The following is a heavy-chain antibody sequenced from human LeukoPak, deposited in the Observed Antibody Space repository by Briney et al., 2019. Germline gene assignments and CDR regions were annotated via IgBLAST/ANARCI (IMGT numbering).Heavy chain of an antibody. D-gene: IGHD5-18*01. Sequence: GGSLRLSCVASGFTFTTYWMSWVRQAPGKELEWVASIKQDGSEKNYVDSVKGRFTNSRDNAKNSVFLQMNSLRAEDTAVYYCARDGDTAMVHWGQGTLVTVSS. CDR2: IKQDGSEK. CDR3: ARDGDTAMVH. V-gene: IGHV3-7*01. CDR1: GFTFTTYW. J-gene: IGHJ4*02.